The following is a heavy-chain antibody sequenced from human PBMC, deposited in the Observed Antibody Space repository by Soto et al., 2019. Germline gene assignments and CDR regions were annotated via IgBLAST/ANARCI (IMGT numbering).Heavy chain of an antibody. CDR2: ILHDGNNK. V-gene: IGHV3-30-3*01. J-gene: IGHJ4*02. CDR1: GFTFSNYI. CDR3: ARYDEGGSYCDLGY. Sequence: QVQLVESGGGVVQPGRSLRLSCAAPGFTFSNYIMHWVRQAPGKGLEWVAIILHDGNNKYYADSVKGRFTISRDNSKNTLYLQMNSLRTEDTAIYYCARYDEGGSYCDLGYWGQGTLVTVSS. D-gene: IGHD3-10*01.